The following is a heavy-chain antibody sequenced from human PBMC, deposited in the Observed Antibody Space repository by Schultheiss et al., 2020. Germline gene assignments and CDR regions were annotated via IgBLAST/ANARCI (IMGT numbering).Heavy chain of an antibody. J-gene: IGHJ3*02. CDR3: ARDHGI. CDR2: ISYDGSNK. CDR1: GFTFSSYG. V-gene: IGHV3-30*03. Sequence: GGSLRLSCAASGFTFSSYGMHWVRQAPGKGLEWVAVISYDGSNKYYADSVKGRFTISRDNAKNSLYLQMNSLRAEDTAVYYCARDHGIWGQGTMVTVSS.